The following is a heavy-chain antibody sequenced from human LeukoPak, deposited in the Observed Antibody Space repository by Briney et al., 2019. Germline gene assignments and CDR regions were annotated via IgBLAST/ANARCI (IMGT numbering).Heavy chain of an antibody. CDR3: TGGYYFDY. Sequence: PGGSLRLSCTASKFTFSTYNLNWVRQAPGKGLEWISYISSGSNTIYYADSVKGRFTISRDNAKSSLYLQMNSLRAEDTAVYYRTGGYYFDYWGQGTLVTVSS. V-gene: IGHV3-48*01. D-gene: IGHD2-21*01. J-gene: IGHJ4*02. CDR2: ISSGSNTI. CDR1: KFTFSTYN.